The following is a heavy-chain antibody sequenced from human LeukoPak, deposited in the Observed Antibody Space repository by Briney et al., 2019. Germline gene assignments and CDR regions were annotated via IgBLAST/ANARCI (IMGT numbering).Heavy chain of an antibody. Sequence: PSETLSLTCSVSGGSISSTNCYWGWIRQPPGKGLEWIGSIYYSGSTYYNPSLESRVTISVDTSKNQFSLKLSSVTAADTAVYFCASPRGDDSGGYYTWYFHHWGQGILVTVSS. J-gene: IGHJ1*01. CDR2: IYYSGST. CDR1: GGSISSTNCY. V-gene: IGHV4-39*01. D-gene: IGHD3-22*01. CDR3: ASPRGDDSGGYYTWYFHH.